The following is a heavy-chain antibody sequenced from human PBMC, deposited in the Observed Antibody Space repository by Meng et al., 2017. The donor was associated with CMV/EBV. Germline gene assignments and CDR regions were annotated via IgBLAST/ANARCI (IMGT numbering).Heavy chain of an antibody. CDR2: ISAYNGNT. CDR3: ARAAYCGGDCYPNFDY. D-gene: IGHD2-21*01. Sequence: GYTFTSYGISWVRQAPGQGLEWMGWISAYNGNTNYAQKLQGRVTMTTDTSTSTAYMELRSLRSDDTAVYYCARAAYCGGDCYPNFDYWGQGSLVTVSS. V-gene: IGHV1-18*01. CDR1: GYTFTSYG. J-gene: IGHJ4*02.